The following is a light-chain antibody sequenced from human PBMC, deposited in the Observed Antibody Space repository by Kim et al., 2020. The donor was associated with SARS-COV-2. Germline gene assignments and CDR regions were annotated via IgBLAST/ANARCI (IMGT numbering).Light chain of an antibody. J-gene: IGKJ4*01. CDR1: QSVRNN. Sequence: IVMTQSPATLSVSPGERVTLSRRASQSVRNNLAWYQQRPGQAPRLLIYGASTRATDISARFSGSGSGTEFTLTIRSLQSEDFAVYYCQQYNDWPLLTFGGGTKVDIK. V-gene: IGKV3-15*01. CDR2: GAS. CDR3: QQYNDWPLLT.